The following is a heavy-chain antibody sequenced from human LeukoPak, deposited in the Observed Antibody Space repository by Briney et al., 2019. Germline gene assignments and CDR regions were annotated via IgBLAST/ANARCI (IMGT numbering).Heavy chain of an antibody. V-gene: IGHV6-1*01. Sequence: SQTLSLTCAIPGDSVSSNSAAWNWIRQSPSRGLEWLGRTYYRSKWYNDYAVSVKSRITINPDTSKNQFSLQLNSVTPEDTAVYYCVRARTVRDPYYYYGMDVWGQGTTVTVSS. CDR1: GDSVSSNSAA. CDR2: TYYRSKWYN. D-gene: IGHD1-1*01. J-gene: IGHJ6*02. CDR3: VRARTVRDPYYYYGMDV.